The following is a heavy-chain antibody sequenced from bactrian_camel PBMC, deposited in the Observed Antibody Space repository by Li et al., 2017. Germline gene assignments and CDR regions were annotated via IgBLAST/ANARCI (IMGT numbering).Heavy chain of an antibody. J-gene: IGHJ6*01. V-gene: IGHV3S1*01. CDR2: ISADGGRT. CDR3: AAVRYGGTWYPLCRARSADFGY. Sequence: HVQLVESGGGSALAGGSVRLSCAASGFTYGSWCLGWFRQVPGKERERVAVISADGGRTYYADSVKGRFTISRDNAKNTLSLQMNSLKPEDTAMYYCAAVRYGGTWYPLCRARSADFGYWGQGTQVTVS. CDR1: GFTYGSWC. D-gene: IGHD6*01.